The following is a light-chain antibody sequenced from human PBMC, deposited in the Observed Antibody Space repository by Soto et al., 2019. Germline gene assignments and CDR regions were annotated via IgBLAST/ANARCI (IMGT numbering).Light chain of an antibody. V-gene: IGKV1-5*03. CDR1: QTISSW. CDR3: QNYNSYSEA. J-gene: IGKJ1*01. Sequence: DIQMPDSPSTFSGAVLEIFPITFRSSQTISSWLSWDQHKPGKAPKLLIYKASTLKSGVPSRFSGSGSGTEFTLTISSLQPDDFATYYCQNYNSYSEAFGKGNKGAIK. CDR2: KAS.